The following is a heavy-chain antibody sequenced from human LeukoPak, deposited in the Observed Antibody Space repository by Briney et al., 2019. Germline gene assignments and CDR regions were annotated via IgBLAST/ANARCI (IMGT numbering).Heavy chain of an antibody. CDR1: GGSFSGYY. CDR2: INHSGST. CDR3: ARGGGYQLLFTRFDP. D-gene: IGHD2-2*01. V-gene: IGHV4-34*01. Sequence: PSETLSLTCAVYGGSFSGYYWSWIRQPPGKGLEWIGEINHSGSTNYNPSLKSRVTISVDTSKNQFSLKLSSVTAADTAVYYCARGGGYQLLFTRFDPWGQGTLVTVSS. J-gene: IGHJ5*02.